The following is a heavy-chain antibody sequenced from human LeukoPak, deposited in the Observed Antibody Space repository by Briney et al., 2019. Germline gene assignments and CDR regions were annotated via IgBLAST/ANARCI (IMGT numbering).Heavy chain of an antibody. CDR1: GGSISSSNW. V-gene: IGHV4-4*02. CDR3: AREAEGSIDYGGNSNDAFDI. D-gene: IGHD4-23*01. Sequence: SETLSLTCAVSGGSISSSNWWSWVRQPPGKGLEWIGEIYHSGSTNYNPSLKSRVTISVDKSKNQFSLKLSSVTAADTAVYYCAREAEGSIDYGGNSNDAFDIWGQGTMVTVSS. CDR2: IYHSGST. J-gene: IGHJ3*02.